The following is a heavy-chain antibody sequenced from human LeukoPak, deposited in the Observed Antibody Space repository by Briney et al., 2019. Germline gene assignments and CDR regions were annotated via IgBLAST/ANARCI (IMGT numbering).Heavy chain of an antibody. CDR1: GFTFSSYA. D-gene: IGHD5-12*01. CDR3: AKGGYTSHYDY. J-gene: IGHJ4*02. V-gene: IGHV3-23*01. Sequence: GGSLRLSCAASGFTFSSYAMTWVRQAPGKGLQWVSTIRAAAGTTYYTDSVKGRFTISRDNSKNTVFLQMNSLRAEDTAVYYCAKGGYTSHYDYWGQGILVTVSS. CDR2: IRAAAGTT.